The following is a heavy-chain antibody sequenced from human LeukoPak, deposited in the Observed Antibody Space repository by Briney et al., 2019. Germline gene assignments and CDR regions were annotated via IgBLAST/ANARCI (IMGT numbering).Heavy chain of an antibody. CDR2: ITGTT. CDR3: AKAFREYGSSTYSSFDI. J-gene: IGHJ3*02. V-gene: IGHV3-23*01. Sequence: EGSLRLSCAASGFTFSSYAMSWVRQAPGKGLQWVSTITGTTHYADSVRGRFTISRDNSKNILYLQMYSLSIEDTAIYYCAKAFREYGSSTYSSFDIWGQGTMVTVSS. D-gene: IGHD6-13*01. CDR1: GFTFSSYA.